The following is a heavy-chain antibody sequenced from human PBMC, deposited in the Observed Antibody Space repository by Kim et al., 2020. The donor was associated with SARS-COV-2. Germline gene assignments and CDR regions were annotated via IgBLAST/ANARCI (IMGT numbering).Heavy chain of an antibody. V-gene: IGHV3-30-3*01. CDR2: ISYDGSNK. Sequence: GGSLRLSCAASGFTFSVYAMHWVRQAPGKGLEWVAVISYDGSNKYYADSVKGRFTISRDNSKNTLYLQMNSLRAEDTAVYYCAGGSYYSFDYWGQGTLVTVSS. CDR1: GFTFSVYA. J-gene: IGHJ4*02. D-gene: IGHD1-26*01. CDR3: AGGSYYSFDY.